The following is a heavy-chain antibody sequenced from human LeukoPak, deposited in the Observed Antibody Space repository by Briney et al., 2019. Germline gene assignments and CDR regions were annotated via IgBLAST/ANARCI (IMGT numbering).Heavy chain of an antibody. J-gene: IGHJ4*02. D-gene: IGHD3-22*01. V-gene: IGHV1-69*06. CDR2: IIPVFGTT. CDR1: GGTFGSYA. CDR3: ARCSPGDSSNFYAVLQY. Sequence: SVKVSCKASGGTFGSYAVSWVRLTPGQGLEWLGGIIPVFGTTTYAQKFQAKVTMTADKSTNTAYLEISSLTSDDTAVYYCARCSPGDSSNFYAVLQYWGQGTQVTVST.